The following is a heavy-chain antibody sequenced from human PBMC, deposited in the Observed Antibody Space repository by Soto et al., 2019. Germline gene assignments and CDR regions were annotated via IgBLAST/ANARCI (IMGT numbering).Heavy chain of an antibody. CDR1: GGSISSSSYY. Sequence: SETLSLTCTVSGGSISSSSYYWGWIRQPPGKGLEWIGSIYYSGNTYYNPSLKSRVTISVDTSKNQFSLNLSSATAADTAVYYCARDLRYYGSGTFYPHGAPGGMDVWGQGTTVTVSS. CDR3: ARDLRYYGSGTFYPHGAPGGMDV. D-gene: IGHD3-10*01. CDR2: IYYSGNT. V-gene: IGHV4-39*07. J-gene: IGHJ6*02.